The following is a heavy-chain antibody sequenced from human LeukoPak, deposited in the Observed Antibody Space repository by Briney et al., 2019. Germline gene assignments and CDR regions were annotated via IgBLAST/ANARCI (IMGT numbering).Heavy chain of an antibody. V-gene: IGHV3-23*01. Sequence: PGGSLRLSCAASGFTFSSYAMSWVRRAPGKGLEWVSAISGSGGSTYYADSVKGRFTISRDNSKNTLYLQMNSLRAEDTAVYYCAKYRSPGFYFDYWGQGTLVTVSS. CDR2: ISGSGGST. CDR1: GFTFSSYA. CDR3: AKYRSPGFYFDY. J-gene: IGHJ4*02. D-gene: IGHD6-19*01.